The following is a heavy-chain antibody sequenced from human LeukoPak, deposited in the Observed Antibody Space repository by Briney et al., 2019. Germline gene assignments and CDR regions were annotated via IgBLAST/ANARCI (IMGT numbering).Heavy chain of an antibody. V-gene: IGHV3-48*04. CDR2: TSSGGSTT. D-gene: IGHD6-6*01. CDR3: AREIAADRGFDS. Sequence: GGSLRLSCAAYGFTFSSYSMNWVRQAAGKGLECVSYTSSGGSTTYYTHSVKGRFTISRDNGKNALYLQMNSLRAEDTAVYYCAREIAADRGFDSWGQGTLVTVSS. J-gene: IGHJ4*02. CDR1: GFTFSSYS.